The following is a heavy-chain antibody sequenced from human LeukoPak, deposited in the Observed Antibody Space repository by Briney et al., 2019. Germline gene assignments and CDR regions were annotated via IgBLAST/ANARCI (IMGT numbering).Heavy chain of an antibody. CDR3: ARWIQLWYYFDY. CDR2: ISSSSSYI. CDR1: GFTFSSYS. Sequence: GGSLRLSCAASGFTFSSYSMNWVRQAPGKGLEWVLSISSSSSYIYYADSVKGRFTISRDNAKNSLYLQMNSLRAEDTAVYYCARWIQLWYYFDYWGQGTLVTVSS. V-gene: IGHV3-21*01. D-gene: IGHD5-18*01. J-gene: IGHJ4*02.